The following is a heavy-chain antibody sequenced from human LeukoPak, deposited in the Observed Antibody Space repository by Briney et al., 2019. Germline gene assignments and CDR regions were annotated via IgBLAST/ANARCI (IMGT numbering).Heavy chain of an antibody. V-gene: IGHV3-21*01. J-gene: IGHJ6*03. CDR2: ISSSSSYI. Sequence: KTGGSLRLSCAASGFTFSSYAMSWVRQAPGKGLEWVSPISSSSSYIYYADSVKGRFTISRDNAKNSLYLQMNSLRAEDTAVYYCARAETQQLANYYYYYMDVWGKGTTVTVSS. CDR1: GFTFSSYA. CDR3: ARAETQQLANYYYYYMDV. D-gene: IGHD6-13*01.